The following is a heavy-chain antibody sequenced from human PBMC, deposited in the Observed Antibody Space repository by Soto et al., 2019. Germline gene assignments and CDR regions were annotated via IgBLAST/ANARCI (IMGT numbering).Heavy chain of an antibody. J-gene: IGHJ6*03. CDR2: IWYDGSNK. Sequence: GGSLRLPCAASGFTFSSYGMHWVRQAPGKGLEWVAVIWYDGSNKYYADSVKGLFTISRDNSKNRLYLQMNSLRAKDTAVYYCAREGSQPLNLNYYMDVWGKGTTVTVSS. V-gene: IGHV3-33*08. CDR1: GFTFSSYG. D-gene: IGHD3-10*01. CDR3: AREGSQPLNLNYYMDV.